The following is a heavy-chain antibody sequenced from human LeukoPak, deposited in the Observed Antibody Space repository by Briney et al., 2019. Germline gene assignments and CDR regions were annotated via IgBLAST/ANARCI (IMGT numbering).Heavy chain of an antibody. CDR3: ARSPSDILTGYYTVYFDY. V-gene: IGHV1-8*01. CDR2: MNPNSGNT. D-gene: IGHD3-9*01. CDR1: GYTFTSYD. J-gene: IGHJ4*02. Sequence: ASVKVSCKASGYTFTSYDINWVRQATGQGLEWMGWMNPNSGNTGYAQKFQGRVTMTRNTSISTAYMVLSSLRSEDTAVYYCARSPSDILTGYYTVYFDYWGQGTLVTVSS.